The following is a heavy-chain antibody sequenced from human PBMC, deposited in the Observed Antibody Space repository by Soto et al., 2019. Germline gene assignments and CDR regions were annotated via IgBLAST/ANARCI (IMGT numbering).Heavy chain of an antibody. J-gene: IGHJ6*03. Sequence: GGSLRLSCAASGFSSSTYAMTWVRQAPGKGLEWVSTITPSGGNTYYADSVKVRFTITRDNSENTLYLHMNSLRAEDTAVYYCAGRYCPNGVCYTNYYYYMDIWGEGTTVTVSS. V-gene: IGHV3-23*01. D-gene: IGHD2-8*01. CDR3: AGRYCPNGVCYTNYYYYMDI. CDR1: GFSSSTYA. CDR2: ITPSGGNT.